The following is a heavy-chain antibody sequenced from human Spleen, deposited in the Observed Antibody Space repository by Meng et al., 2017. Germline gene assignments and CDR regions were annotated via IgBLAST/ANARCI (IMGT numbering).Heavy chain of an antibody. J-gene: IGHJ4*02. CDR1: GYTFTGYY. CDR2: INPNSGGT. D-gene: IGHD3-10*01. Sequence: ASVKVSCKASGYTFTGYYMHWVRQAPGQGLEWMGWINPNSGGTNYAQKFQGRVTMTRDTSISTAYMELSRLRSDDTAVYYCARDSPLPGSGSPFDYWGQGTLVTVSS. V-gene: IGHV1-2*02. CDR3: ARDSPLPGSGSPFDY.